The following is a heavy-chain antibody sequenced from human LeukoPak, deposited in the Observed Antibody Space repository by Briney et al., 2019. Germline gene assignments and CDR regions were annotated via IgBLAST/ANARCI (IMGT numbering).Heavy chain of an antibody. Sequence: GASVKVSCKASGFTVTTYAFSWGRQAPGQGLEWMGWISAHNGNTNYAQKLQGRVTMTTDTSTNTAYMELRSLRFDDTAVYYCARHFSSGWPLEALDVWGQGPLVTVSS. J-gene: IGHJ3*01. V-gene: IGHV1-18*01. CDR3: ARHFSSGWPLEALDV. D-gene: IGHD6-19*01. CDR1: GFTVTTYA. CDR2: ISAHNGNT.